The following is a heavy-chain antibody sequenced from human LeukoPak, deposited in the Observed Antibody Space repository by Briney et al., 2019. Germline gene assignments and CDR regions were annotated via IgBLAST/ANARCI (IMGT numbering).Heavy chain of an antibody. CDR3: ARGGGIAVAGTTNWFDP. Sequence: SETLSLTCAVYGGSFSGYCWSWIRQPPGKGLEWIGEINHSGSTNYNPSLKSRVTISVDTSKNQFSLKLSSVTAADTAVYYCARGGGIAVAGTTNWFDPWGQGTLVTVSS. CDR2: INHSGST. CDR1: GGSFSGYC. V-gene: IGHV4-34*01. J-gene: IGHJ5*02. D-gene: IGHD6-19*01.